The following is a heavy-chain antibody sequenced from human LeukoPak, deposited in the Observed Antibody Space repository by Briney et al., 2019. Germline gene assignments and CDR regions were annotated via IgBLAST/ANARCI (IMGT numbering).Heavy chain of an antibody. J-gene: IGHJ6*03. V-gene: IGHV3-30*03. CDR2: ISYDGSNK. CDR3: ARDGAPPYYYYYMDV. CDR1: GFTFSSYG. D-gene: IGHD3-16*01. Sequence: PGRSLRLSCAASGFTFSSYGMHWVRQAPGKGLEWVAVISYDGSNKYYADSVKGRFTISRDNSKNSLYLQMNSLRAEDTAVYYCARDGAPPYYYYYMDVWGKGTTVTVSS.